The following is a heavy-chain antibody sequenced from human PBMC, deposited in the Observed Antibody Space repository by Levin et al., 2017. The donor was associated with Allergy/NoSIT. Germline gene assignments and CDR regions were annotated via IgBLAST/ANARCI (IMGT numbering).Heavy chain of an antibody. D-gene: IGHD3-9*01. CDR2: IYPSGTT. CDR3: ARDRGIRYFDWYHWFDP. J-gene: IGHJ5*02. V-gene: IGHV4-4*07. Sequence: PGGSLRLSCTVSGDSLSNFYWSWIRQPAGKGLEWIGRIYPSGTTNYNPSLKSRVTMSIDTSKNEFSLKLSSVTAADTAVYYCARDRGIRYFDWYHWFDPWGQGTLVSVSS. CDR1: GDSLSNFY.